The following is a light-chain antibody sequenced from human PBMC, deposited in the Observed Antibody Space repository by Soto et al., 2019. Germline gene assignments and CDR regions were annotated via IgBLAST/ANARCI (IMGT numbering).Light chain of an antibody. Sequence: EIVMTQSPATLSVSPGERVTLSCRASQSISTNLAWYQQKPGQAPRLLIYGASTRATGIPARFSGSGSGTESTVTISSLQSEDFAVYYCQQYNDWPRTFGHGTKVDIK. CDR1: QSISTN. CDR3: QQYNDWPRT. CDR2: GAS. V-gene: IGKV3-15*01. J-gene: IGKJ1*01.